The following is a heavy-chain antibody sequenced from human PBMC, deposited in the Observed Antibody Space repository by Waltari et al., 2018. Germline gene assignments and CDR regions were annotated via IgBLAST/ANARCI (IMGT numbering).Heavy chain of an antibody. V-gene: IGHV3-48*03. Sequence: EVQLVESGGGLVQPGGSLRLSCAASGFTFSSYEMNWVRQAPGKGLEWVSYISSSGSTIYYADSVKGRFTISRDNAKNSLYLQMNSLRAEDTAVYYCARDGGGYSGSWLNYYYYYMDVWGKGTTVTVSS. J-gene: IGHJ6*03. CDR2: ISSSGSTI. CDR3: ARDGGGYSGSWLNYYYYYMDV. D-gene: IGHD6-13*01. CDR1: GFTFSSYE.